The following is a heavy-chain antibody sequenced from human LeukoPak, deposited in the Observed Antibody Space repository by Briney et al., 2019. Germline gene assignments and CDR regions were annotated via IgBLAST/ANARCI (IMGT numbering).Heavy chain of an antibody. Sequence: SETLSLTCTVSGGSISSYYWSWIRQPPGKGLEWIGYMYYSGSTNYNPSLKSRVTISVDTSKSQVSLKLSSVTAADTAVYYCARGSGWYYHWGQGTLVTVSS. CDR1: GGSISSYY. CDR3: ARGSGWYYH. J-gene: IGHJ5*02. V-gene: IGHV4-59*01. CDR2: MYYSGST. D-gene: IGHD6-19*01.